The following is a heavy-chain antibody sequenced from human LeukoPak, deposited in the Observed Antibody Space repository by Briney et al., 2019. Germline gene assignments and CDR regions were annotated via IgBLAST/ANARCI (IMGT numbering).Heavy chain of an antibody. CDR1: GFTFDDYA. CDR3: AKAPLYSGYYYGMDV. CDR2: ISWNSGSI. D-gene: IGHD5-12*01. Sequence: GRSLRLSCAPSGFTFDDYAIHWGRQSPGNGLESGSGISWNSGSIGYADSVKGRFTISRDNAKNSLYLQMNSLRAEDTALYYCAKAPLYSGYYYGMDVWGQGTTVTVSS. J-gene: IGHJ6*02. V-gene: IGHV3-9*01.